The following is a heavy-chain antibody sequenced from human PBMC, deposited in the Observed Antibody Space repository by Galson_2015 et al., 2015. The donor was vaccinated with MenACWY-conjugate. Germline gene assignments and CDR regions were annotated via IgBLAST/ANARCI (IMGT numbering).Heavy chain of an antibody. CDR2: ISLSGSTV. J-gene: IGHJ4*02. D-gene: IGHD1-26*01. CDR1: GLNLNFYA. CDR3: FAINSGIDY. Sequence: SLRLSCAASGLNLNFYALNWVRQAPGKGLEWISFISLSGSTVHYADSVKGRFNISRDHAKKSLFLQMNSLRDEDTAVYFCFAINSGIDYLGQGTLFTASS. V-gene: IGHV3-48*02.